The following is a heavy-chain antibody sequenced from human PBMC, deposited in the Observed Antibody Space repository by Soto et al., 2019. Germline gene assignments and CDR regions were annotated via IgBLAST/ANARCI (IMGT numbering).Heavy chain of an antibody. CDR3: ARRYSGYGDY. D-gene: IGHD5-12*01. V-gene: IGHV4-59*08. CDR2: IYFSGSA. Sequence: LETLSLTCTVSGGSITSYYWSWIRQPPGKGLEWIGYIYFSGSANYNPSLKSRVTISVDTSKNQFSLKLSSVTAADTAVYYCARRYSGYGDYWGQGTLVTVSS. CDR1: GGSITSYY. J-gene: IGHJ4*02.